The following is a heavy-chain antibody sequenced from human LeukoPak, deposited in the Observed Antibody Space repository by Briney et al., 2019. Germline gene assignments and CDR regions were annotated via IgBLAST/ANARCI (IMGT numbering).Heavy chain of an antibody. J-gene: IGHJ4*02. D-gene: IGHD3-3*01. CDR3: AKDLFRYYDFWSGYYIDY. V-gene: IGHV3-30*02. CDR1: GFTFSSYG. Sequence: GGSLRLSCAASGFTFSSYGMHWVRQAPGKGLEWVAFIRYDGSNKYYADSVKGRFTISRDNSKNTLYLQMNSLRAEDTAVYYCAKDLFRYYDFWSGYYIDYWGQGTLVTVPS. CDR2: IRYDGSNK.